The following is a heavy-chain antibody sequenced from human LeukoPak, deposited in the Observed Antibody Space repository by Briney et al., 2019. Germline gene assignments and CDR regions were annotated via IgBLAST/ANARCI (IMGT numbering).Heavy chain of an antibody. D-gene: IGHD3-10*01. CDR1: GDSFSSYS. CDR2: IYYSGST. V-gene: IGHV4-59*12. J-gene: IGHJ5*02. Sequence: SETLSLTCTVSGDSFSSYSLSWIRQPPEKGLEWVGFIYYSGSTNYNPSLKSRVTISVDKSKNQFSLKLSSVTAADTAVYYCARDLAITMVRGVGGFDPWGQGTLVTVSS. CDR3: ARDLAITMVRGVGGFDP.